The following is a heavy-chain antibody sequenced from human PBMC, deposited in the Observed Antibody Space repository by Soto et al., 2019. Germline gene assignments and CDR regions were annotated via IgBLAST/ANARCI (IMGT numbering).Heavy chain of an antibody. J-gene: IGHJ4*02. CDR3: ARESIAAAGTPDY. CDR1: GGSISSCCYY. D-gene: IGHD6-13*01. Sequence: SETLSLTCSVSGGSISSCCYYWGWIRQPPGKGLEWIGYIYYTGSTNYNPSLKSRVTISVDTSKNQFSLNLSSVTAADTAVYYCARESIAAAGTPDYWGQGTLVTVSS. V-gene: IGHV4-61*01. CDR2: IYYTGST.